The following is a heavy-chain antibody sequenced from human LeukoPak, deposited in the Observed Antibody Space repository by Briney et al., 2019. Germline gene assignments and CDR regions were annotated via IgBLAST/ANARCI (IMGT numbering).Heavy chain of an antibody. V-gene: IGHV4-59*08. CDR3: ARGRRQLVPIWVG. CDR1: GGSISSYY. J-gene: IGHJ4*02. CDR2: IYYSGST. Sequence: SETLSLTCTVSGGSISSYYWSWIRQPPGKGLEWIGYIYYSGSTNYNPSLKSRVTISVDTSKNQFSLKLSSVTAADTAVYYCARGRRQLVPIWVGGGQGTLVTVSS. D-gene: IGHD6-13*01.